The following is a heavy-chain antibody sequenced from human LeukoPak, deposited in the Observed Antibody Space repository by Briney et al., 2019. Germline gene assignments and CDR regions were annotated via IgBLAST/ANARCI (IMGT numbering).Heavy chain of an antibody. D-gene: IGHD6-19*01. Sequence: SETLSLTCAVNGGSFSGYYWSWIRQPPGKGMEWIGYIYYSGSTNYNPSLKSRVTISVDTSKNQFSLKLSSVTAADTAVYYCARERGIAVAGAPDYWGQGTLVTVSS. CDR3: ARERGIAVAGAPDY. J-gene: IGHJ4*02. CDR1: GGSFSGYY. CDR2: IYYSGST. V-gene: IGHV4-59*01.